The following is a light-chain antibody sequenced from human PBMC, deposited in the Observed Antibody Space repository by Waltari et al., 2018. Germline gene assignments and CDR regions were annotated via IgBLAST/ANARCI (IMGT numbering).Light chain of an antibody. CDR3: CSHTASNTWV. J-gene: IGLJ3*02. CDR1: SSDLGNYEY. CDR2: GFS. V-gene: IGLV2-11*01. Sequence: QSALTQPRSVPGSPGQSVTISCPGTSSDLGNYEYVSWYQPDPGKAPNLIIYGFSWRPSGVPGRFSASKSGNTASLTISGLQPEDEADYYCCSHTASNTWVFGGGTKVTVL.